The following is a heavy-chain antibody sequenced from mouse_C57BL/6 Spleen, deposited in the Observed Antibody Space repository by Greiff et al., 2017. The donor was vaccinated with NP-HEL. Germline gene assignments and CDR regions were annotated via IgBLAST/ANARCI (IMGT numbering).Heavy chain of an antibody. CDR1: GFTFSDFY. V-gene: IGHV7-1*01. CDR3: ARDGGLGYFDV. Sequence: EVKVVESGGGLVQSGRSLRLSCATSGFTFSDFYMEWVRQAPGKGLEWIAASRNKANDYTTEYSASVKGRFIVSRDTSQSILYLQMNALRAEDTAIYYCARDGGLGYFDVWGTGTTVTVSS. CDR2: SRNKANDYTT. J-gene: IGHJ1*03.